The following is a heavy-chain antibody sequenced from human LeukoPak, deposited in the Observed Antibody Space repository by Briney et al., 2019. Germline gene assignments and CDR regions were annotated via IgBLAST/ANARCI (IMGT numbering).Heavy chain of an antibody. Sequence: SETLSLTCTVSGGSISNYHWSWIRQPPGKGLEWVGYIYYSGSTNYNPSLKSRVTISVDTSKNQFSLKLSSVTAVDTAVYYCARTDNSGYHDYWGQGILVTVSS. J-gene: IGHJ4*02. CDR1: GGSISNYH. CDR3: ARTDNSGYHDY. D-gene: IGHD3-22*01. CDR2: IYYSGST. V-gene: IGHV4-59*01.